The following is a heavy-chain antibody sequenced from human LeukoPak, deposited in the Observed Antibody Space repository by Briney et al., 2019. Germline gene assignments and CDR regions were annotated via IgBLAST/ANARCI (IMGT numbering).Heavy chain of an antibody. Sequence: GRSLRLSCAASGFTFSSYGMHWVRQAPGEGLEWGAVISYDGSNKYYADSVKGRFTISRDNSKNTLYLQMNSLRAEDTAVYYCAKDSNYDSSGLFDYWGQGTLVTVSS. J-gene: IGHJ4*02. CDR3: AKDSNYDSSGLFDY. CDR2: ISYDGSNK. CDR1: GFTFSSYG. V-gene: IGHV3-30*18. D-gene: IGHD3-22*01.